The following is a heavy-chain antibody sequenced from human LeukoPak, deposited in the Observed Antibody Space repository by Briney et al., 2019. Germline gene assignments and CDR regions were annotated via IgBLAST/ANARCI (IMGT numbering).Heavy chain of an antibody. CDR3: ARDFSDTAMVPSYYYYMDV. D-gene: IGHD5-18*01. CDR2: ISSSSSYI. Sequence: GGSLRLSCAASGFTFSSYSMNWVRQAPGKGLEWVPSISSSSSYIYYADSVKGRFTISRDNAKNSLYLQMNSLRAEDTAVYYCARDFSDTAMVPSYYYYMDVWGKGTTVTVSS. J-gene: IGHJ6*03. CDR1: GFTFSSYS. V-gene: IGHV3-21*01.